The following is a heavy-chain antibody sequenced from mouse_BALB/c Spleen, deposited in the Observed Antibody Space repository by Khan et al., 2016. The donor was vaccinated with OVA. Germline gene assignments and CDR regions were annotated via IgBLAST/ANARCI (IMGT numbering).Heavy chain of an antibody. D-gene: IGHD1-1*01. CDR1: GYSITSDYA. CDR3: ASFIYDTPIAY. V-gene: IGHV3-2*02. Sequence: VQLKESGPGLVKPSQSLSLTCTVTGYSITSDYAWNWIRQFPGNKLEWMGYISYSGSTSYNPSLKSRISITRDTSKNQFFLQLNSVTTEDTATYYCASFIYDTPIAYWGQGTLVTVSA. CDR2: ISYSGST. J-gene: IGHJ3*01.